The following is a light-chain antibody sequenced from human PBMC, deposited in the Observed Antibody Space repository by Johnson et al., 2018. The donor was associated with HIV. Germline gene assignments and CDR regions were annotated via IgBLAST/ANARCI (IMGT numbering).Light chain of an antibody. CDR2: DND. CDR1: SSNIENNY. V-gene: IGLV1-51*01. Sequence: QSVLTQPPSVYATPGQKVTISCSGSSSNIENNYVSWYQQLPETAPKLLIYDNDKRPSGIPDRFSGSKSGTSATLGITGLQTGDEADYYCGTWDSSLSGVFGTGTKVTVL. J-gene: IGLJ1*01. CDR3: GTWDSSLSGV.